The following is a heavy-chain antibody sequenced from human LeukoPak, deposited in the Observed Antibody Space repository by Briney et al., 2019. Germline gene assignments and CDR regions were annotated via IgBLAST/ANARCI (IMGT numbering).Heavy chain of an antibody. J-gene: IGHJ4*02. CDR2: ISGSGGST. CDR3: AKDRTLGYTDY. D-gene: IGHD3-16*02. V-gene: IGHV3-23*01. CDR1: GFTFSSYA. Sequence: GGSLRLSCAASGFTFSSYAMSWVRQAPGKGLEWVSAISGSGGSTYYADSVKGRFTTSRDNSKDTLYLQMNSLRAEDTAVYYCAKDRTLGYTDYWGQGTLVTVSS.